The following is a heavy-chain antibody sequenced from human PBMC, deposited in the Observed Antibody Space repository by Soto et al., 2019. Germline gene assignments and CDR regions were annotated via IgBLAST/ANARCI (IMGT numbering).Heavy chain of an antibody. Sequence: QVQLVESGGGVVQPGRSLRLSCAASGFTFSSYGMHCVRQAPGKGLEWVAVISYDGSNKYYADSVKGRFTISRDNSKNTLYLQMNSLRAEDTAVYYCAKDTYSSGWYGGYWGQGTLVTVSS. CDR3: AKDTYSSGWYGGY. D-gene: IGHD6-19*01. V-gene: IGHV3-30*18. J-gene: IGHJ4*02. CDR2: ISYDGSNK. CDR1: GFTFSSYG.